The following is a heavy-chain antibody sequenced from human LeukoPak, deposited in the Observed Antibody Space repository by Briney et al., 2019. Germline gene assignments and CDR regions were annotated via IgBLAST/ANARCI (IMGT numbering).Heavy chain of an antibody. Sequence: ASVKVSCKASGYTFTSYDINWVRQATGQGLEWMGIINPSGGSTSYAQKFQGRVTMTRDTSTSTVYMELSSLRSEDTAVYYCARSALCGGDCYHAAFDYWGQGTLVTVSS. D-gene: IGHD2-21*02. V-gene: IGHV1-46*01. J-gene: IGHJ4*02. CDR2: INPSGGST. CDR3: ARSALCGGDCYHAAFDY. CDR1: GYTFTSYD.